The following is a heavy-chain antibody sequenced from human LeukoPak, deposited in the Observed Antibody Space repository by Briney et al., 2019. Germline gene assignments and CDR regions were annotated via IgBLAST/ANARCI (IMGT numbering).Heavy chain of an antibody. CDR2: FDPEDGET. J-gene: IGHJ4*02. Sequence: ASVKVSCKVSGYTLTELSMHWVRQAPGKGLEWMGGFDPEDGETIYAQKFQGRVTMTEDTSTDTAYMELSSLRSEDTAVYYLATGSPPTGGVPDYGGKEPLATVSS. D-gene: IGHD3-16*01. CDR3: ATGSPPTGGVPDY. CDR1: GYTLTELS. V-gene: IGHV1-24*01.